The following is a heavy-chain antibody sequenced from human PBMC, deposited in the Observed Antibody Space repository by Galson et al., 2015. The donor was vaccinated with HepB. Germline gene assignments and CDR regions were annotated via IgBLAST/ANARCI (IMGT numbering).Heavy chain of an antibody. V-gene: IGHV3-23*01. CDR3: AKGDAWGSAALNFGMDV. CDR2: IGGGGST. D-gene: IGHD7-27*01. Sequence: SLRLSCAASGFTFNSYAMTWVRQAPGKGLEWVAAIGGGGSTSYAESVKGRFTISRDNSKNMVFLQMYSLRAEDTAVYYCAKGDAWGSAALNFGMDVWGQGTTVTVSS. J-gene: IGHJ6*02. CDR1: GFTFNSYA.